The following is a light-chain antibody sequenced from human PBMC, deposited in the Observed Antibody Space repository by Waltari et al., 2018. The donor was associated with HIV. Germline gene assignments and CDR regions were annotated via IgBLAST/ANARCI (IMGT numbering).Light chain of an antibody. J-gene: IGLJ3*02. CDR2: NTN. CDR3: LLYYAGTWV. CDR1: TGAVPSLNY. V-gene: IGLV7-43*01. Sequence: QTVVTLEPSLTVSPGETVTLTCASSTGAVPSLNYPNWCQQRPGQAPRALIYNTNNKHSWTPARFSGSLPGGKAALTLSGAQPEDAADYFCLLYYAGTWVFGGGTKLTVL.